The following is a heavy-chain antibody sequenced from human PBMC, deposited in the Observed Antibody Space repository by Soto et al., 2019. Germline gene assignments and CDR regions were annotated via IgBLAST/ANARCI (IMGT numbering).Heavy chain of an antibody. Sequence: GGSLKLSCAASGFTFSSYWMSWVRQAPGKGLEWVANIKQDGSEKYYVDSVKGRFTISRDNAKNSLYLQMNSLRDEDTAVYYCARDRLRTGDYVWYFDLWGRGTLVTVSS. CDR3: ARDRLRTGDYVWYFDL. CDR1: GFTFSSYW. V-gene: IGHV3-7*01. J-gene: IGHJ2*01. D-gene: IGHD4-17*01. CDR2: IKQDGSEK.